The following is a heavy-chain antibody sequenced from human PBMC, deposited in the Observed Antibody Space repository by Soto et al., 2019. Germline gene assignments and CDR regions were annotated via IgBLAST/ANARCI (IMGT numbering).Heavy chain of an antibody. CDR2: IYYSGST. CDR3: ASLSAGYYYDSSGYYFDY. J-gene: IGHJ4*02. Sequence: SETLSLTCTVSGGSISSGGYYWSLIRQHPGKGLEWIGYIYYSGSTYSNPSLESRVTISVDTSKNQFSLKLTSVTAADTAVYYCASLSAGYYYDSSGYYFDYWGQGTLVTVYS. CDR1: GGSISSGGYY. D-gene: IGHD3-22*01. V-gene: IGHV4-31*03.